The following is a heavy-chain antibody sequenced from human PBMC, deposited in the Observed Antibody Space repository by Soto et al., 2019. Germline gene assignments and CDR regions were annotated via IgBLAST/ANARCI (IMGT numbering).Heavy chain of an antibody. D-gene: IGHD6-25*01. CDR1: GFTFKNYG. J-gene: IGHJ6*02. CDR2: IWNDGSNS. Sequence: QVHLVESGGGVVQPERSLRLSCAASGFTFKNYGMPWVRQAPGKGLEWVAIIWNDGSNSFNANSVSGRFTISRDNSKNALYLQMSSLRAEDTAVYYCARRQISPPTRGAATARGGRDVWGQGTTVTVSS. CDR3: ARRQISPPTRGAATARGGRDV. V-gene: IGHV3-33*01.